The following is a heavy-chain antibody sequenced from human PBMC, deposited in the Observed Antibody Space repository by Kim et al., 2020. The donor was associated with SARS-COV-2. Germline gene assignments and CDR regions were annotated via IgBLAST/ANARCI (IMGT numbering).Heavy chain of an antibody. D-gene: IGHD6-13*01. V-gene: IGHV3-30-3*01. CDR2: ISYDGSNK. J-gene: IGHJ4*02. Sequence: GGSLRLSCAASGFTFSSYAMHWVRQAPGKGLEWVAVISYDGSNKYYADSVKGRFTISRDNSKNTLYLQMNSLRAEDTAVYYCARAGRGQGGSWYFDYWGQGTLVTVSS. CDR3: ARAGRGQGGSWYFDY. CDR1: GFTFSSYA.